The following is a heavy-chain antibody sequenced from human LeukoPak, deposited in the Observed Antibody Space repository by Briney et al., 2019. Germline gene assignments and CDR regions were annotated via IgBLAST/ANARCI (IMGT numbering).Heavy chain of an antibody. CDR1: GGSISSGDYY. D-gene: IGHD2-2*01. CDR2: IYYSGST. J-gene: IGHJ4*02. V-gene: IGHV4-30-4*01. CDR3: ARFHCSSINCPFDY. Sequence: SETLSLTCTVSGGSISSGDYYWSWIRQPPGKGLVWIGYIYYSGSTYYNPSLKSRVTISVDTSKNQFSLKLSSVTAADTAVYYCARFHCSSINCPFDYWGQGTLVTVSS.